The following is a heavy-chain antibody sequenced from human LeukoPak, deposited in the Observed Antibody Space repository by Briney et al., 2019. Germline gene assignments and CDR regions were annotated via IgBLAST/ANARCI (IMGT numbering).Heavy chain of an antibody. V-gene: IGHV4-34*01. CDR1: GGSFSGFH. J-gene: IGHJ2*01. CDR3: ARGPHIVVVTDPRYFDL. D-gene: IGHD2-21*02. Sequence: SETLSLTCAVYGGSFSGFHWTWIRQPPGKGLEWIGEINHSGSTNYSPSLKSRVTISVDTSKNQFSLKLSSVTAADTAVYYCARGPHIVVVTDPRYFDLWGSGTRVTVSS. CDR2: INHSGST.